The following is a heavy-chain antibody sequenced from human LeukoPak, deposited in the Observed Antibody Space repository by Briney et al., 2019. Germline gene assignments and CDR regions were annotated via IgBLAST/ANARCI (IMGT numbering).Heavy chain of an antibody. D-gene: IGHD3-9*01. V-gene: IGHV1-69*13. CDR2: IIPIFGTA. Sequence: VKVSCKASGGTFSSYAISWVRQAPGQGLEWMGGIIPIFGTANYAQKFQGRVTITADESTSTAYMELSSLRSEDTAVYYCARHLPSDILTGYKGGMDVWGKGTTVTVSS. CDR3: ARHLPSDILTGYKGGMDV. J-gene: IGHJ6*04. CDR1: GGTFSSYA.